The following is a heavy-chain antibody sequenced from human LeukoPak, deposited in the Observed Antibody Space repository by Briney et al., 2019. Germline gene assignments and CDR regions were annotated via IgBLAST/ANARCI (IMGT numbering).Heavy chain of an antibody. CDR2: ISGSGGST. V-gene: IGHV3-23*01. J-gene: IGHJ3*02. CDR1: GLTFSSYA. CDR3: AKDGGYYYDSSGYYLDAFDI. D-gene: IGHD3-22*01. Sequence: GGSLRLSCAASGLTFSSYAMSWVRQAPGKGLEWVSAISGSGGSTYYADSVKGRFTISRDNSKNTLYLQMNSLRAEDTAVYYCAKDGGYYYDSSGYYLDAFDIWGQGTMVTVSS.